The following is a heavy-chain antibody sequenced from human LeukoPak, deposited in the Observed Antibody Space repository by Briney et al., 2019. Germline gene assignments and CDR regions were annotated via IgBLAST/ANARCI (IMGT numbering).Heavy chain of an antibody. V-gene: IGHV3-30*01. D-gene: IGHD3-10*01. CDR3: ARDSTYYYGSGSSGPHYFDY. CDR1: GFTFSSYA. J-gene: IGHJ4*02. CDR2: ISYDGGNT. Sequence: PGGSLRLSCAASGFTFSSYAMHWVCQAPGKGLEWVAVISYDGGNTYYADSVKGRFTISRDNSKNTLYLQLNSLRAEDTAVYYCARDSTYYYGSGSSGPHYFDYWGRGTLVTVSS.